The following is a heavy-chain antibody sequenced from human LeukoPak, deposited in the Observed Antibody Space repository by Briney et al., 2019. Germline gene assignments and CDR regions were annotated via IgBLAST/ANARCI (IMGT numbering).Heavy chain of an antibody. CDR1: GYTFTGYY. Sequence: ASVKVSCKASGYTFTGYYMHWVRQAPGQGLEWMGWINPNSGGTNYAQKFQGRVTMTRDTSISTAYMGLSRLRSDDTAVYYCARRRGYSYGAPVLTPEYYFDYWGQGTLVTVSS. V-gene: IGHV1-2*02. CDR3: ARRRGYSYGAPVLTPEYYFDY. D-gene: IGHD5-18*01. J-gene: IGHJ4*02. CDR2: INPNSGGT.